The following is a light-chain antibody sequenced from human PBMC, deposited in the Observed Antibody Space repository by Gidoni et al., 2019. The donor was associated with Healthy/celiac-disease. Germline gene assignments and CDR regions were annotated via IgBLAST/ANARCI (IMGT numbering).Light chain of an antibody. V-gene: IGLV2-11*01. Sequence: QSALTQPRSVSRSPGQSVTISCTGTSSDVGGYNYVSWYQQPPGKAPKLMIYDVSKRPSGVPDRFSGSKSGNTASLTISGLQAEDEADYYCCSYAGSYTFVFGGGTKLTVL. CDR2: DVS. CDR3: CSYAGSYTFV. J-gene: IGLJ2*01. CDR1: SSDVGGYNY.